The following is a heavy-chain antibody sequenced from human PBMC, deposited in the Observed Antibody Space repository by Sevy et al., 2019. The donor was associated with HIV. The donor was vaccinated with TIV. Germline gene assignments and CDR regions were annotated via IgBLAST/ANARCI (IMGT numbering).Heavy chain of an antibody. D-gene: IGHD3-22*01. V-gene: IGHV3-33*01. CDR2: IWNDGSNK. CDR1: GFTFSNYG. Sequence: GGSLRLSCAASGFTFSNYGMHWVRQAPGKGLERVAVIWNDGSNKYYANSVKGRFTISRVNSKNTLYLQMNSLRIEDTAVYFCARGGDFNDRSAKRDFDYWGQGTLVTVSS. J-gene: IGHJ4*02. CDR3: ARGGDFNDRSAKRDFDY.